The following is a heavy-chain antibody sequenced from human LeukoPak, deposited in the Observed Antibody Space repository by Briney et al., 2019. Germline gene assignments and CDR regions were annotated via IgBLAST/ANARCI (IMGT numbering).Heavy chain of an antibody. Sequence: GASVKVSCKASGGTFSSYGISWVRQAPGQGLEWMGWINPNSGGTNYAQKFQGRVTMTRDTSISTAYMELSRLRSDDTAVYYCARGLRGSPAFDYWGQGTLVTVSS. J-gene: IGHJ4*02. D-gene: IGHD2-2*01. CDR2: INPNSGGT. V-gene: IGHV1-2*02. CDR1: GGTFSSYG. CDR3: ARGLRGSPAFDY.